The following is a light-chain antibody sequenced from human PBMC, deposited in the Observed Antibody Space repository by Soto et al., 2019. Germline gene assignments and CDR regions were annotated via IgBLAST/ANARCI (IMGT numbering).Light chain of an antibody. CDR2: DVS. Sequence: QSVLTQPASVSGSPGQSITISCTGTSSDVGGYNYVSWYQQYPGKVPKLMIYDVSYRPSGVSNRFSGSKSGNTASLTISGLQAEDEADYYCSSYTSSSTYVFGTGTKVNVL. CDR3: SSYTSSSTYV. V-gene: IGLV2-14*01. CDR1: SSDVGGYNY. J-gene: IGLJ1*01.